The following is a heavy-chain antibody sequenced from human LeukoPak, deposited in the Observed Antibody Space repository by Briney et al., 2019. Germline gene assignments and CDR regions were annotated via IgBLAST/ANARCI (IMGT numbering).Heavy chain of an antibody. J-gene: IGHJ4*02. CDR1: GFTFSSYS. D-gene: IGHD6-19*01. Sequence: GGSLRLSCAASGFTFSSYSMNWVRQAPGEGLDYVSSISSSRSYIYYADSAKGRFTISRDNAKNSLYLQMNSLRAEDTAVYYCARDSGWYFIDYWGQGTLVTVSS. CDR3: ARDSGWYFIDY. CDR2: ISSSRSYI. V-gene: IGHV3-21*01.